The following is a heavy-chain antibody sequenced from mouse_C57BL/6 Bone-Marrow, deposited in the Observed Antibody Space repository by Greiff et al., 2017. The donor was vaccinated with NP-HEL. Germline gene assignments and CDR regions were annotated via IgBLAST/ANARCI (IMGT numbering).Heavy chain of an antibody. CDR1: GFTFSSYG. J-gene: IGHJ3*01. CDR3: DCQWLLRGLFAY. V-gene: IGHV5-6*01. Sequence: EVQGVESGGDLVKPGGSLKLSCAASGFTFSSYGMSWVRQTPDKRLEWVATISSGGSYTYYPDSVKGRFTISRDNAKNTLYLQMLSLNSTDTAMYVCDCQWLLRGLFAYWGQGTLVTVSA. D-gene: IGHD2-3*01. CDR2: ISSGGSYT.